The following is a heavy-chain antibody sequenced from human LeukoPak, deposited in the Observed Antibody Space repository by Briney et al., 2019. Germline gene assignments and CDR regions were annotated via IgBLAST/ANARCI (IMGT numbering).Heavy chain of an antibody. J-gene: IGHJ4*02. CDR1: GYTFTSFG. CDR3: ARGSGSYYALYYSDY. Sequence: ASVKVSCKASGYTFTSFGISWVRQAPGQGLEWMGWISGCNGNTQYAQKLQGRVTMTTNTSTSTAYMELRSLRSDDTAVYYCARGSGSYYALYYSDYWGQGTLVTVSS. CDR2: ISGCNGNT. D-gene: IGHD1-26*01. V-gene: IGHV1-18*01.